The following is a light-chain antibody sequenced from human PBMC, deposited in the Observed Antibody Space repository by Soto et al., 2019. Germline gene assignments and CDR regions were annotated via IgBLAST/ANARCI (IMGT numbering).Light chain of an antibody. Sequence: IQMTQSPSSLSASVGDGVTLTCRASHTIATYLNWNQQKPGQVPEVLIYGASRLHFGVPSRFSGSGYGTDFTLTINSLQPEDFAIYYCQQFYYFPHTFGQGTKLEVK. CDR2: GAS. J-gene: IGKJ2*01. V-gene: IGKV1-39*01. CDR3: QQFYYFPHT. CDR1: HTIATY.